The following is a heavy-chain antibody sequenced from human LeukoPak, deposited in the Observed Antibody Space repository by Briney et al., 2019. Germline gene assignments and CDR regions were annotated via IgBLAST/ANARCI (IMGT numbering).Heavy chain of an antibody. V-gene: IGHV4-59*08. J-gene: IGHJ3*02. CDR2: IYYSGST. Sequence: SETLSLTCTVSGGSISSYYWSWIRQPPGKGLEWIGYIYYSGSTNYNPSLKSRVTISVDTSKNQFSLKLSSVTAADTAVYYCAMGYPYYDSSPGAFDIWGQGTMVTVSS. CDR1: GGSISSYY. D-gene: IGHD3-22*01. CDR3: AMGYPYYDSSPGAFDI.